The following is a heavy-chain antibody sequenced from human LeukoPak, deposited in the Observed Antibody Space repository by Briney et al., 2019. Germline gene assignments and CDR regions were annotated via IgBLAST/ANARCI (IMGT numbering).Heavy chain of an antibody. CDR3: ARLAPDYADYWFDP. D-gene: IGHD4-17*01. CDR1: GYDLSTKW. Sequence: GESLKISCKTSGYDLSTKWIGWVRQMPGKGLEWMGIIYPSDSITKYNPSFQGHVTISADTSINTAYLQWRSLKASDTAMYYCARLAPDYADYWFDPWGQGTLVTVSS. J-gene: IGHJ5*02. V-gene: IGHV5-51*01. CDR2: IYPSDSIT.